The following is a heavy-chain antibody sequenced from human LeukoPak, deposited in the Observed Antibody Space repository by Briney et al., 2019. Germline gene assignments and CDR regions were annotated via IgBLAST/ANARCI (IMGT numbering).Heavy chain of an antibody. J-gene: IGHJ4*02. CDR3: APFSAVTHYYFDY. CDR2: ISPDSGYI. CDR1: RFTFSSHS. Sequence: GGSLRLSCAASRFTFSSHSLMWVRQAPGKGLEWVSSISPDSGYIYYVDSVKGRFTISRDNAEDSLFLQMNSLGAEDTAVYYCAPFSAVTHYYFDYWGQGTLVTVSS. V-gene: IGHV3-21*01. D-gene: IGHD6-13*01.